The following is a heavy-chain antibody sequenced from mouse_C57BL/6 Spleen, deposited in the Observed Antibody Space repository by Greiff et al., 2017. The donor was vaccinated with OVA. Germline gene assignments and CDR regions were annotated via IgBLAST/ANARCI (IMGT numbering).Heavy chain of an antibody. Sequence: QVQLQQPGAELVKLGASVKLSCKASGYTFTSYWMQWVKQRPGQGLEWIGEIDPSDSYTNYNQKFKGKATLTVDTSSSTAYMQLSSLTSEDSAVYYCAGGNYFDYWGQGTTLTVSS. CDR2: IDPSDSYT. CDR1: GYTFTSYW. J-gene: IGHJ2*01. V-gene: IGHV1-50*01. CDR3: AGGNYFDY.